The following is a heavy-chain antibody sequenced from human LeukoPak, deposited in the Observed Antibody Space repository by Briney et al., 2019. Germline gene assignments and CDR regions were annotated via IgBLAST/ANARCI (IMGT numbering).Heavy chain of an antibody. J-gene: IGHJ4*02. CDR3: AKDNHFDY. Sequence: GGSLRLSCAASGFTFSSYAMHWVRQALGKGLEWVAVISYDGSNKYYADSVKGRFTISRDNSKNTLYLQMNSLRAEDTAVYYCAKDNHFDYWGQGTLVTVSS. CDR1: GFTFSSYA. CDR2: ISYDGSNK. D-gene: IGHD1-14*01. V-gene: IGHV3-30-3*01.